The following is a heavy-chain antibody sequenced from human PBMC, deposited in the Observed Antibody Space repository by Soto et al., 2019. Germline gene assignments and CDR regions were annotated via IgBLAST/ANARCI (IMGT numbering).Heavy chain of an antibody. V-gene: IGHV3-21*01. CDR3: AREGADRSSWYYYYYGMDV. J-gene: IGHJ6*02. D-gene: IGHD6-13*01. CDR1: GFTFSSYS. CDR2: ISSSSSYI. Sequence: EVPLVESGGGLVKPGGSLRLSCAASGFTFSSYSMNWVRQAPGKGLEWVSSISSSSSYIYYADSVKGRFTISRDNATNSPYRQMNSLRAEDTAVYYWAREGADRSSWYYYYYGMDVWGQGTTVTVSS.